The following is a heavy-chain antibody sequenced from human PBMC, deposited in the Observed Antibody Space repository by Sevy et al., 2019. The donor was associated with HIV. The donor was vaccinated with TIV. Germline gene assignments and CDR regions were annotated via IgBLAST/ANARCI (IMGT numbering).Heavy chain of an antibody. V-gene: IGHV1-2*02. CDR2: INSNSGGT. CDR1: GYTFTDYY. J-gene: IGHJ4*02. D-gene: IGHD3-10*01. Sequence: AYVKVSCKASGYTFTDYYIHWVRQAPGQGLEWMGWINSNSGGTDYAQNFQGRVTMTRDASISTAYMEVSRLRSDDTAVYYCARSMVRGVSIGYFDYWGQGTLVTVSS. CDR3: ARSMVRGVSIGYFDY.